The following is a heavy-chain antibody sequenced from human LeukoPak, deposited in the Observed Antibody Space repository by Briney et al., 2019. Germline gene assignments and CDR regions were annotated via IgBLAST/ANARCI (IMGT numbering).Heavy chain of an antibody. Sequence: PSETLSLTCTVSGGSISSYYWSWIRQPPGKGLEWIGYIYYSGSTNYNPSLKSRVTISVDTSKNQFSLKLSSVTAADTAVYYCARGRVSSSTWYSTYYYFFYMDFWGKGTTVTVSS. J-gene: IGHJ6*03. CDR1: GGSISSYY. V-gene: IGHV4-59*12. D-gene: IGHD4-11*01. CDR2: IYYSGST. CDR3: ARGRVSSSTWYSTYYYFFYMDF.